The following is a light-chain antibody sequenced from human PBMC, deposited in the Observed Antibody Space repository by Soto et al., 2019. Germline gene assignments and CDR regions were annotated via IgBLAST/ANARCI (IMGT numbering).Light chain of an antibody. V-gene: IGKV3-20*01. J-gene: IGKJ4*01. CDR2: GAS. CDR3: QQYGVSPT. Sequence: EIVLTQSPGTLSLSPGERATLSCRASQTISNTFLAWYQQRPGQAPRLLIYGASGRAAGIPDRFSGSGSGTDFTTSISRLEPEDFAVYYCQQYGVSPTFGGGTKVDIK. CDR1: QTISNTF.